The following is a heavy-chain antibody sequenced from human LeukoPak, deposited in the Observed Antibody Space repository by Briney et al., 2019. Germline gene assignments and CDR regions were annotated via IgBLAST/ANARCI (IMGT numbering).Heavy chain of an antibody. D-gene: IGHD5-24*01. CDR1: GGSISSYY. J-gene: IGHJ5*02. CDR3: AREDEEMATSP. V-gene: IGHV4-59*01. Sequence: SETLSLTCTVSGGSISSYYWSWIRQPPGKGLEWIGYIYYSGSTNYNPSLKSRVTISVDTSKNQFSLKLSSVTAADTAVYYCAREDEEMATSPWGQGTLVTVSS. CDR2: IYYSGST.